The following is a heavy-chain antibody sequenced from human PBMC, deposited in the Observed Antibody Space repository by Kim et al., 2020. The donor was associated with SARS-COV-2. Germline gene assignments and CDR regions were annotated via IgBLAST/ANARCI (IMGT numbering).Heavy chain of an antibody. J-gene: IGHJ5*02. CDR1: GFTFSTYS. CDR3: ARGQPYSGSWFVTS. Sequence: GGSLRLSCAGSGFTFSTYSMNWVRQVPGKGLEWLSYISTSSSIIYYADSVKGRFTISRDNAKNSLYLQMNSLRDEDTAVYYCARGQPYSGSWFVTSWGQGTQVTVSS. V-gene: IGHV3-48*02. CDR2: ISTSSSII. D-gene: IGHD1-26*01.